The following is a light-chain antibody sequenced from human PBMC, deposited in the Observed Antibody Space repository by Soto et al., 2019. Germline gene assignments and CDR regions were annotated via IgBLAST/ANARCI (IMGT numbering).Light chain of an antibody. J-gene: IGLJ2*01. CDR3: AAWDDSLSGHVI. CDR1: SDDVGGYNY. V-gene: IGLV2-11*01. Sequence: QSVLTQPRSVSGSPGQSVSISCTGTSDDVGGYNYVSWYQQHPGKAPKLMIYDVNKRPSGVPDRFSGSKSGNTASLTISGLQAEDEADYYCAAWDDSLSGHVIFGEGTKVTVL. CDR2: DVN.